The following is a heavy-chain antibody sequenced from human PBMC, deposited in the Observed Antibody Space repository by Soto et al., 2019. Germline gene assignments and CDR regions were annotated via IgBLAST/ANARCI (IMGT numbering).Heavy chain of an antibody. CDR3: SLRDY. CDR2: IKTKTEGGTI. J-gene: IGHJ4*02. CDR1: GFTFRNAW. D-gene: IGHD4-17*01. Sequence: EVQLVESGGGLVKPGGSLRLSCAGSGFTFRNAWMTWVRQAPGKGLEWVGRIKTKTEGGTIDYAAHVKVRFTISRDDSKNTLYLQMNSLRTEDTAMYYCSLRDYWGQGTLVTVSS. V-gene: IGHV3-15*01.